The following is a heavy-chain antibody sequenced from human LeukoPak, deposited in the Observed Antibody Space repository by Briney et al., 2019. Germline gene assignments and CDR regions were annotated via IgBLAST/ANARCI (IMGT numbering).Heavy chain of an antibody. CDR1: GGSISSYY. CDR3: ARDRDCSGGSCYADPQRSSYWYFDL. V-gene: IGHV4-39*07. Sequence: SETLSLTCTVSGGSISSYYWGWIRQPPGKGLEWIGSIYYSGSTYYNPSLKSRVTISVDTSKNQFSLKLSSVTAADTAVYYCARDRDCSGGSCYADPQRSSYWYFDLWGRGTLVTVSS. CDR2: IYYSGST. D-gene: IGHD2-15*01. J-gene: IGHJ2*01.